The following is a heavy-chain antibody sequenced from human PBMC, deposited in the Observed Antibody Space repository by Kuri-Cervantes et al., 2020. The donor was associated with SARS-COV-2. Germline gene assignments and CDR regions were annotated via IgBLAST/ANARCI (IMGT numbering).Heavy chain of an antibody. CDR2: ISSSGSTI. D-gene: IGHD6-19*01. CDR1: GFTFSSYA. V-gene: IGHV3-48*04. Sequence: GGSLRLSCAASGFTFSSYAMSWVRQAPGKGLEWVSYISSSGSTIYYADSVKGRFTISRDNAKNSLYLQMNSLRAEDTAVYYCAKDSGSAYSSGRSWNAFDIWGQGTMVTVSS. CDR3: AKDSGSAYSSGRSWNAFDI. J-gene: IGHJ3*02.